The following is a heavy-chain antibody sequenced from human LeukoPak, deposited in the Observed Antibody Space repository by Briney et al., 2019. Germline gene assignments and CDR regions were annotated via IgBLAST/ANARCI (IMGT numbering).Heavy chain of an antibody. V-gene: IGHV3-48*04. J-gene: IGHJ4*02. CDR2: ISSSCSTI. D-gene: IGHD2-2*01. CDR1: GFTFSSYS. CDR3: ARDLCSSTSCYFNY. Sequence: PGGSLRLSCAASGFTFSSYSMNWVRQAPGKGLEWVSYISSSCSTIYYADSVKGRFTISRDNAKNSLYLQMNSLRAEDTAVYYCARDLCSSTSCYFNYWGQGTLVTVSS.